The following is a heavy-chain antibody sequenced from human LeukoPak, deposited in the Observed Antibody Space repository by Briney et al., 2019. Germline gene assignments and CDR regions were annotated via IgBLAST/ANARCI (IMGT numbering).Heavy chain of an antibody. J-gene: IGHJ6*02. Sequence: GGSLRLSCAASGFTFSNAWMSWVRQAPGKGLEWVGRIKSKTDGGTIDYAAPVKGRFTISRDDSKNTLYLQMNSLKTEDTAVYYCTTDLPGRVIAVAGTYYYYGMDVWGQGTTVTVSS. CDR2: IKSKTDGGTI. D-gene: IGHD6-19*01. CDR1: GFTFSNAW. V-gene: IGHV3-15*01. CDR3: TTDLPGRVIAVAGTYYYYGMDV.